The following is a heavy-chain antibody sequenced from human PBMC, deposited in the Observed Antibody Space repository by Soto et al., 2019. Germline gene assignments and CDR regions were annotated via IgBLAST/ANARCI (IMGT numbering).Heavy chain of an antibody. J-gene: IGHJ4*02. Sequence: VASVKVSCKASGYTFTSYAMHWVRQAPGQRLEWMGWINAGNGNTKYSQKFQGRVTITRDTSASTAYMELSSLRSEDTAVYYCARPAVATLTGFDYWGQGTLVTVSS. D-gene: IGHD5-12*01. CDR1: GYTFTSYA. V-gene: IGHV1-3*01. CDR2: INAGNGNT. CDR3: ARPAVATLTGFDY.